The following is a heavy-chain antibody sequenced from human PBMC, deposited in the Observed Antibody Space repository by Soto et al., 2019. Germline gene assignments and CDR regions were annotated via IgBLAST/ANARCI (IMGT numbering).Heavy chain of an antibody. CDR2: ISGGGTTT. CDR3: AKDLFLQGSFGSVNYYALDH. J-gene: IGHJ4*02. V-gene: IGHV3-23*01. D-gene: IGHD3-10*01. Sequence: EVQLLESGGGLVQPGGSLRLSCAASGFTFTNYALNWVRQAPGKGLEWVSSISGGGTTTHYADFVQGRFTISRDNSRHTLFLQMNSLRAEYTAIYYCAKDLFLQGSFGSVNYYALDHWGQGTLVPVSS. CDR1: GFTFTNYA.